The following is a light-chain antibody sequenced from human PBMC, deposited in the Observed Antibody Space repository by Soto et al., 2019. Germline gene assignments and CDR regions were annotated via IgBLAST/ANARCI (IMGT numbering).Light chain of an antibody. CDR3: QQYGSSGT. V-gene: IGKV3-20*01. J-gene: IGKJ5*01. Sequence: EIVLTQSPGTLSLSPGEGATLSCRASQSVSGSYLAWYQQKPGQAPRLLIYGASSRATGIPDRFSGSGSGTDFTLTISRLEPEDFAVYYCQQYGSSGTFGQGTRLEIK. CDR1: QSVSGSY. CDR2: GAS.